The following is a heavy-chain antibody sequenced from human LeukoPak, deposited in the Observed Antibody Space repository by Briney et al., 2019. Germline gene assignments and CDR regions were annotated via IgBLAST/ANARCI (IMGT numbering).Heavy chain of an antibody. J-gene: IGHJ4*02. D-gene: IGHD2-21*02. Sequence: GGSLRLSCAASGFTFSSYWMSWVRQAPGKGLEWVANIKQDGSEKYYVDSVKGRFTISRDNAKNSLYLQMNSLRAEDTAVYYCARDHNRTYCGGDRYPDYWGQGTLVTVSS. CDR1: GFTFSSYW. V-gene: IGHV3-7*03. CDR2: IKQDGSEK. CDR3: ARDHNRTYCGGDRYPDY.